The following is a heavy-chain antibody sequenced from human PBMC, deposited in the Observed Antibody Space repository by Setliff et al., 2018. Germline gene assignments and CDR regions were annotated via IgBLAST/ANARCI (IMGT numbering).Heavy chain of an antibody. J-gene: IGHJ4*02. CDR1: GASISSSSYY. CDR3: ARLRGAFDY. CDR2: IFYGGST. V-gene: IGHV4-39*07. D-gene: IGHD3-16*01. Sequence: SETLSLTCTVSGASISSSSYYWAWIRQPPGRGLELIGSIFYGGSTYYNPSLKSRVTISVDTSKNQFSLRLNSATAADTAVYYCARLRGAFDYWGQGTLVT.